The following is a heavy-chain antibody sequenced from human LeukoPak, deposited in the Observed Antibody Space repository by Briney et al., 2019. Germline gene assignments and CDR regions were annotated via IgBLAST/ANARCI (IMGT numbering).Heavy chain of an antibody. CDR1: GFTFSSYA. CDR2: ISGSGGST. V-gene: IGHV3-23*01. CDR3: AKPPGYCSSTSCADY. D-gene: IGHD2-2*03. Sequence: PGGSLRLSCAASGFTFSSYAMSWVRQAPGKGLEWFSAISGSGGSTYYADSVKGRFTISGDNSKNTLYLQMNSLRAEDTAVYYCAKPPGYCSSTSCADYWGQGTLVTVSS. J-gene: IGHJ4*02.